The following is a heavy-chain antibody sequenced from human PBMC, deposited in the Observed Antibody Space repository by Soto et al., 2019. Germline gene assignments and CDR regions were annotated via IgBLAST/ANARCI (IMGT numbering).Heavy chain of an antibody. D-gene: IGHD6-19*01. Sequence: ASVKVSCKASGGTFSSYAISWVRQAPGQGLEWMGGIVPIFGTANYAQKFQGRVTITADESTSTAYMELSSLRSEDTAVYYCARDSPSIPVVGTLYNDWFYPWRQRTVVTVSS. V-gene: IGHV1-69*13. CDR2: IVPIFGTA. CDR1: GGTFSSYA. J-gene: IGHJ5*01. CDR3: ARDSPSIPVVGTLYNDWFYP.